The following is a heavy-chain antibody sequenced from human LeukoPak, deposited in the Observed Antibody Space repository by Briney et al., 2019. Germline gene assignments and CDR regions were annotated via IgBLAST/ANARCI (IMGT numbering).Heavy chain of an antibody. V-gene: IGHV4-31*03. D-gene: IGHD2-15*01. J-gene: IGHJ5*02. CDR1: GGSISSGGYY. CDR2: IYYSGST. Sequence: PSETLSLTCTVSGGSISSGGYYWSWIRQHPGKGLEWIGYIYYSGSTYCNPSLKSRVTISVDTSKNQFSLKLSSVTAADTAVYYCARGGSRVFGGSGWFDPWGQGTLVTVSS. CDR3: ARGGSRVFGGSGWFDP.